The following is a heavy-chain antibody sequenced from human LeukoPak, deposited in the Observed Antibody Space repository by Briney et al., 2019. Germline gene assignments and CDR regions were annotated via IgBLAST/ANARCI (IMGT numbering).Heavy chain of an antibody. CDR1: GFTFSSYA. V-gene: IGHV3-23*01. J-gene: IGHJ4*02. CDR2: ISGSSGST. CDR3: AKDCDPYDSSGYFDY. Sequence: GGSLRLSCAASGFTFSSYAMSWVRQAPGKGLEWVSAISGSSGSTYYADSVKGRFTISRDNSKNTLYLQMNSLRAEDTAVYYCAKDCDPYDSSGYFDYWGQGTLVTVSS. D-gene: IGHD3-22*01.